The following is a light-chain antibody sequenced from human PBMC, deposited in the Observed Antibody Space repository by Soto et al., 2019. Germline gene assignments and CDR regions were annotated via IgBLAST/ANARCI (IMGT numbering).Light chain of an antibody. J-gene: IGKJ4*01. CDR1: QSFTSRS. CDR3: QHRSNWPLT. Sequence: EIVLTQSPGTLSLSPGERATLSCRASQSFTSRSLAWCQQKPGLAPRLLISGASNRAADIPDRFSGSGSGTDFTLTISSLEPEDFAVYYCQHRSNWPLTFGGGTKVDIK. CDR2: GAS. V-gene: IGKV3D-20*02.